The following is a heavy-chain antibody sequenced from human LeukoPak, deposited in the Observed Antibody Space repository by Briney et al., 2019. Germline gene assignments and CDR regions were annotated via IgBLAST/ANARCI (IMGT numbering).Heavy chain of an antibody. V-gene: IGHV3-23*01. D-gene: IGHD6-19*01. CDR3: ANGAVANDY. J-gene: IGHJ4*02. CDR1: GFTFSSYA. Sequence: GGSLRLSCAASGFTFSSYAMSWVRQAPGKGLEWVSVISSSGDSTYYADSVKGRFTISRDNSKNTLYLQMNSLRAEDTAVYYCANGAVANDYWGQGTLVTVSS. CDR2: ISSSGDST.